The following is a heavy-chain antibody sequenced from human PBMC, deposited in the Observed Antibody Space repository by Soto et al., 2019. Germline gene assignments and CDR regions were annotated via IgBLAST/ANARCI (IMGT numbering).Heavy chain of an antibody. CDR1: GNTFTGYY. D-gene: IGHD1-1*01. CDR2: INPDNGGT. J-gene: IGHJ4*02. CDR3: AREGISGTLVVYFDR. Sequence: ASVKVSCKASGNTFTGYYIHWVRQAPGQGLEWMGWINPDNGGTNYAQKFKGRVTLTRDTSISTAYMELSSLRSDDTAVYYCAREGISGTLVVYFDRWGQGTVVTVSS. V-gene: IGHV1-2*02.